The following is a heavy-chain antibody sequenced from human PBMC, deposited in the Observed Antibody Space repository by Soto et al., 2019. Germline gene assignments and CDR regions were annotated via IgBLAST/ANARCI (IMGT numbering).Heavy chain of an antibody. V-gene: IGHV3-23*01. CDR2: ITGSGGST. J-gene: IGHJ4*02. D-gene: IGHD3-22*01. CDR3: AKGSSGSRPYYFDH. CDR1: GFTFSSYA. Sequence: GGSLRLSCAASGFTFSSYAMSWVRQAPGKVLEWVSAITGSGGSTYCADSVKGRFTISRDNSKNTLYLQMNSLRAEDTAIYYCAKGSSGSRPYYFDHWGQGTPVTVSS.